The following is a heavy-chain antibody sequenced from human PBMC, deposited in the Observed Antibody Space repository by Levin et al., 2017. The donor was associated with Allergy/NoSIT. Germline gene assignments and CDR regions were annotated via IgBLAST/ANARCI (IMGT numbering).Heavy chain of an antibody. V-gene: IGHV2-70*11. CDR3: ARILCSDLGELSEALRNDI. Sequence: SGPTLVKPTQTLTLTCTFSGFSLSTSGMCVSWIRQPPGKALEWLARIDWDDDKYYSTSLKTRLTISKDTSKNQVVLTMTNMDPVDTATYYCARILCSDLGELSEALRNDIWGQGTMVTVSS. J-gene: IGHJ3*02. CDR2: IDWDDDK. D-gene: IGHD3-16*02. CDR1: GFSLSTSGMC.